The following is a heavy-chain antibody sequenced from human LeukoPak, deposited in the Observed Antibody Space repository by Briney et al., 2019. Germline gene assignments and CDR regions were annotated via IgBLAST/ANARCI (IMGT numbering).Heavy chain of an antibody. J-gene: IGHJ4*02. D-gene: IGHD3-22*01. CDR2: IYYSWST. CDR1: GGSISSYY. V-gene: IGHV4-59*08. CDR3: ARGATYYYDSSGYSEYFDY. Sequence: SSETLSLTCTVSGGSISSYYWSWIRQPPGKGLEWIGYIYYSWSTNYNPSLKSRVTISVDPSKNQFSLKLSSVTAADTAVYYCARGATYYYDSSGYSEYFDYWGQGTLVTVSS.